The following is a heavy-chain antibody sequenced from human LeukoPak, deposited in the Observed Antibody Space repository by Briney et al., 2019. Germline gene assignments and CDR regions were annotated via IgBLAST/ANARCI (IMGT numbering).Heavy chain of an antibody. D-gene: IGHD3-22*01. Sequence: PSETLSLTCAVYGGSFSGYYWNWIRQPPGKGLEWIGEINDSGSANYNPSLKSRVTISVDTSKNQFSLKLSSVTAADTAVYYCAREKRITMISASWGRCYYMDVWGKGTTVTVSS. CDR2: INDSGSA. J-gene: IGHJ6*03. CDR3: AREKRITMISASWGRCYYMDV. CDR1: GGSFSGYY. V-gene: IGHV4-34*01.